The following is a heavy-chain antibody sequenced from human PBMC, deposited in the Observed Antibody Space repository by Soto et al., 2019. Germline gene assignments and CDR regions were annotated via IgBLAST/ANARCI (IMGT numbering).Heavy chain of an antibody. CDR3: ARLRGLADGMDV. D-gene: IGHD6-19*01. CDR1: GFTFSSYS. V-gene: IGHV3-21*01. J-gene: IGHJ6*02. Sequence: GGSLRLSCAASGFTFSSYSMNWVRQAPGKGLEWVSSISSSSYIYYADSVKGRFTISRDNAKNSLYLQMNSLRAEDTAVYYCARLRGLADGMDVWGQGTTVTVSS. CDR2: ISSSSYI.